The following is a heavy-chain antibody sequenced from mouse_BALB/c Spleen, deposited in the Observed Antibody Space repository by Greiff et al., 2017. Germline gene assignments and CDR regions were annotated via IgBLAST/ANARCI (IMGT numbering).Heavy chain of an antibody. Sequence: VQLQQSGPELVKPGASVKISCKASGYSFTGYFMNWVMQSPGKSLEWIGRIYPYNGDTFYNQKFKGKATLTVDKSSSTAHMELRSLASEDSAVYYCAREWYLDYWGQGTTLTVSS. V-gene: IGHV1-20*02. D-gene: IGHD1-3*01. CDR3: AREWYLDY. CDR1: GYSFTGYF. CDR2: IYPYNGDT. J-gene: IGHJ2*01.